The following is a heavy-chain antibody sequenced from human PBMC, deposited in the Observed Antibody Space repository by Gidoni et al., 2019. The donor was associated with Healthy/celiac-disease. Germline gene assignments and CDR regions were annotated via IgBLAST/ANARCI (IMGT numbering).Heavy chain of an antibody. V-gene: IGHV3-9*01. D-gene: IGHD4-17*01. Sequence: EVQLVESGGGLVQPGRSLRLSCAASGFPFDAYAMPWVRQAPGKGLELVSGISWNSGSIGCADSVKGRFTISRDNAKNSLYLQINSLRAEDTALYYCAKGSRTPYGGNPPGDYWGQGTLVTVSA. CDR3: AKGSRTPYGGNPPGDY. CDR1: GFPFDAYA. J-gene: IGHJ4*02. CDR2: ISWNSGSI.